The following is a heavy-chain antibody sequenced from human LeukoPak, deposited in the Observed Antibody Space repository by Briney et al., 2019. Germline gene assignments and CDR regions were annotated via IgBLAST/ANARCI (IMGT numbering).Heavy chain of an antibody. V-gene: IGHV3-11*01. D-gene: IGHD3-22*01. J-gene: IGHJ4*02. CDR3: ARAPPYDSSGLLDY. CDR1: GFTFSDYY. Sequence: PGGSLRLSCAASGFTFSDYYMSWIRQAPGKGLEWVSYISGSDSTIYYADSVKGRFTISRDNAKKSLYLQMNTLRAEDTAVYYCARAPPYDSSGLLDYWGQGTLVTVSS. CDR2: ISGSDSTI.